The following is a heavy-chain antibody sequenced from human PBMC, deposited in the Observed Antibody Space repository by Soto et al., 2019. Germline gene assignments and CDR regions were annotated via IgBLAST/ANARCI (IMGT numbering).Heavy chain of an antibody. D-gene: IGHD2-15*01. V-gene: IGHV4-39*01. J-gene: IGHJ4*02. Sequence: ASETLSLTCTVSGGSISSSSYYWGWIRQPPGKGLEWIGSIYYSGSTYYNPSLKSRVTISVDTSKNQFSLKLSSVTAADTVVYYCARHTPAISISDHWGQGTLVTVSS. CDR3: ARHTPAISISDH. CDR2: IYYSGST. CDR1: GGSISSSSYY.